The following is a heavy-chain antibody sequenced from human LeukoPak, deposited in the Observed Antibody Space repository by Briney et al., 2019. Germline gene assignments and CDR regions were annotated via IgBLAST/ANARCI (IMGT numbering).Heavy chain of an antibody. CDR2: IYSGDNT. CDR1: GFTVNRNY. Sequence: GGSLRLSCAASGFTVNRNYMSWVRQAPGKGLEWVSIIYSGDNTYYADSVTGRFTISRDNSKNTLYLQMNSLRAEDTAVYYCARDKPNGYGSAFDIWGQGTMVTVSS. CDR3: ARDKPNGYGSAFDI. V-gene: IGHV3-53*01. D-gene: IGHD5-12*01. J-gene: IGHJ3*02.